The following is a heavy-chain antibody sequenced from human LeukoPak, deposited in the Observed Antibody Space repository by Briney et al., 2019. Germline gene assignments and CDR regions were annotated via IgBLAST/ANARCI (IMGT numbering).Heavy chain of an antibody. CDR1: GGSFSGYY. V-gene: IGHV4-34*01. Sequence: PSETLSLTCAVYGGSFSGYYWSWIRQPPGKGLEWIGEINHSGSTNYNPSLESRVTISVDTSKNQFSLKLSSVTAADTAVYYCARDPEGTRDYWGQGTLVTVSS. J-gene: IGHJ4*02. CDR2: INHSGST. CDR3: ARDPEGTRDY. D-gene: IGHD2-8*01.